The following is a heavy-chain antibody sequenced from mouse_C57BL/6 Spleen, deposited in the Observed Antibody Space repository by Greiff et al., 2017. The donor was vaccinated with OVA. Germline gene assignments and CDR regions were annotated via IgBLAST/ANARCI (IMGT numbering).Heavy chain of an antibody. CDR2: IDPSDSYT. CDR3: ARGQFAY. D-gene: IGHD3-3*01. J-gene: IGHJ3*01. Sequence: QVQLKQSGAELVMPGASVKLSCKASGYTFTSYWMHWVKQRPGQGLEWIGEIDPSDSYTNYNQKFKGKSTLTVDKSSSTAYMQLSSLTSEDSAVYYCARGQFAYWGQGTLVTVSA. V-gene: IGHV1-69*01. CDR1: GYTFTSYW.